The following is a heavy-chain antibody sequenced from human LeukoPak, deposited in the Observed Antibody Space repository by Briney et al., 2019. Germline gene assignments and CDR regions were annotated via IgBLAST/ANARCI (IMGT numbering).Heavy chain of an antibody. V-gene: IGHV1-69*01. Sequence: SVKVSFKASGGTFSSHPISWVRQVPGRGLEWMGGIIPKYGTANYAQKFLGRVTITADESTSTAYMEVNNLRSDDTGVYYCAKDRRGIAVVHETRNYYYYGIDVWGQGTRVTASS. CDR2: IIPKYGTA. CDR1: GGTFSSHP. D-gene: IGHD2-21*01. J-gene: IGHJ6*02. CDR3: AKDRRGIAVVHETRNYYYYGIDV.